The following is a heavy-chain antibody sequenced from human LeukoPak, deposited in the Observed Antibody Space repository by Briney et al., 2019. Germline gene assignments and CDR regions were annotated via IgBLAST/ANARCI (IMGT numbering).Heavy chain of an antibody. J-gene: IGHJ6*02. V-gene: IGHV3-48*04. CDR1: GFIFSLYS. D-gene: IGHD4-17*01. CDR2: LSSSSSTI. CDR3: AKSGYGDYYYYGMDV. Sequence: GGSLRLSRAASGFIFSLYSLNWVRQPRARGREGVSYLSSSSSTIYYADSVKGRFTISRDNAKNSLYLQMNSLRAEDTAVYYCAKSGYGDYYYYGMDVWGQRTTVTVSS.